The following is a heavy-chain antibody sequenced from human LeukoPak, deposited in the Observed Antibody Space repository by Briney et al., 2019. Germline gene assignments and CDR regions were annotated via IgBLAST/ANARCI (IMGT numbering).Heavy chain of an antibody. Sequence: HPGGSLRLSCAASGLTFSSFWMGWVRQTPGKGLEWVASIKADGSEKYYVDSVKGRFTISRDNVENSLFLQMNSLRGEDTSVYFCARGHLGLNYWGQGTLVTVSS. CDR2: IKADGSEK. J-gene: IGHJ4*02. V-gene: IGHV3-7*01. CDR3: ARGHLGLNY. CDR1: GLTFSSFW.